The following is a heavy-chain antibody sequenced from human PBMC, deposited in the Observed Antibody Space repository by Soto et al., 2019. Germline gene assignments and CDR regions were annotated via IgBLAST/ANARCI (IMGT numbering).Heavy chain of an antibody. Sequence: QITLKESGPALVKPTQTLTLTCTFSGFSLSTSGVGVGWIRQPPGEALEWLALIYWDDYKHFSPSLESRLTITKDTSKNQGVLTMTNMDPVDTATYYWGHKGGGDRILDYWGQGTLVTVSS. V-gene: IGHV2-5*02. CDR1: GFSLSTSGVG. CDR3: GHKGGGDRILDY. D-gene: IGHD3-16*01. CDR2: IYWDDYK. J-gene: IGHJ4*02.